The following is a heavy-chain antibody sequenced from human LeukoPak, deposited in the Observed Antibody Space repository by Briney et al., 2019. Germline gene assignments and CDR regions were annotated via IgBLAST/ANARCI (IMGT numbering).Heavy chain of an antibody. CDR3: ARSGRYCSGGSCFDP. CDR1: GFTFSSYG. Sequence: GGSLRLSCAASGFTFSSYGMHWVRQAPGKGLEWVAFIRYDGSNKYYADSVKGRFTISRDNSKNTLYLQMNSLRAEDTAVYYCARSGRYCSGGSCFDPWGQGTLVTVSS. J-gene: IGHJ5*02. CDR2: IRYDGSNK. D-gene: IGHD2-15*01. V-gene: IGHV3-33*08.